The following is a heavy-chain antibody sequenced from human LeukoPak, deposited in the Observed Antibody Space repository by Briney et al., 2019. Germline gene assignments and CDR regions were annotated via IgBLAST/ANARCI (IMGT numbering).Heavy chain of an antibody. CDR2: ISYDGSNK. V-gene: IGHV3-30-3*01. Sequence: QPGGSLRLSCAASGFTFSSYAMHWVRQAPGKGLEWVAVISYDGSNKYYADSVKGRFTISRDNSKNTLYLQMNSLRAEDTALYYCAKVALGYCSGSSCYYFDYGGQGTLVTVSS. D-gene: IGHD2-15*01. J-gene: IGHJ4*02. CDR1: GFTFSSYA. CDR3: AKVALGYCSGSSCYYFDY.